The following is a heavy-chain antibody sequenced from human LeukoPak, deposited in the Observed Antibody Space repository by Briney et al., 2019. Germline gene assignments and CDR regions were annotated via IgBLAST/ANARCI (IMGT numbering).Heavy chain of an antibody. V-gene: IGHV1-58*01. J-gene: IGHJ3*01. CDR3: SAGATTYCGEDCYPSFFFYHGIDV. CDR1: GFTFTTFA. D-gene: IGHD2-21*02. CDR2: IVVDGGNT. Sequence: GASVKVSCTASGFTFTTFAVQWVRQARGQRLEWIGWIVVDGGNTHYAQKFQERVDIITDRSTNTVFMELRSLRSDDTAVHYCSAGATTYCGEDCYPSFFFYHGIDVWGQGTMVTVSS.